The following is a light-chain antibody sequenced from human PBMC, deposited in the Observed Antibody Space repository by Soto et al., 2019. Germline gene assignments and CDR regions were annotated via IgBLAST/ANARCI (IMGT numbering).Light chain of an antibody. CDR1: QSVRNW. CDR3: QQYDGYSPQT. CDR2: DSS. V-gene: IGKV1-5*01. J-gene: IGKJ1*01. Sequence: DIQMTQSPSTLFASVGDRVTITCRASQSVRNWLAWYQQKPGRAPHLLIYDSSTLEPGVPSRFRGSGSGTEFTHTINGLQHDDFGTYYCQQYDGYSPQTFGQGTKVEIK.